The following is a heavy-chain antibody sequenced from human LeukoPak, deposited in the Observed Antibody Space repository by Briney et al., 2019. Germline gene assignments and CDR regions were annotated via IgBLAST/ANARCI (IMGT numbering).Heavy chain of an antibody. V-gene: IGHV4-34*01. CDR3: ARGRGSWYD. CDR2: INHSGST. J-gene: IGHJ4*02. Sequence: SETLSLTCAAYGGSFSGYYWSWIRQPPGKGLEWIGEINHSGSTNYNPSLKSRVTISVDTSKNQFSLKLSSVTAADTAVYYCARGRGSWYDWGQGTLVTVSS. CDR1: GGSFSGYY. D-gene: IGHD6-13*01.